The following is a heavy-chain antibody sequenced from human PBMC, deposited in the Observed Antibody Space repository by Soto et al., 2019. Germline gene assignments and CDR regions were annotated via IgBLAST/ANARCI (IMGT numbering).Heavy chain of an antibody. CDR2: ISYDGSNK. CDR1: GFTFSSYG. CDR3: AKQPDDSLGWFDP. D-gene: IGHD1-1*01. V-gene: IGHV3-30*18. J-gene: IGHJ5*02. Sequence: GGSLRLSCAASGFTFSSYGMHWVRQAPGKGLEWVAVISYDGSNKYYADSVKGRFTISRDNSKNTLYLQMNSLRAEDTAVYYCAKQPDDSLGWFDPWGQGTLVTVSS.